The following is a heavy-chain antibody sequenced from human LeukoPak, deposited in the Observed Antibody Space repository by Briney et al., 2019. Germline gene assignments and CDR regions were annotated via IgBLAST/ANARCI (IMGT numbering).Heavy chain of an antibody. CDR2: ISGSSSSS. D-gene: IGHD3-22*01. Sequence: GGSLRLSCAASGLSVSSNYMNWVRQAPGKGLEWVSGISGSSSSSYYADSVKGRFTISRDYSNNTVYLQMNSLRAEDTAVYYCVKEGEVVITHRFDSWGQGTLVTVSS. J-gene: IGHJ4*02. CDR1: GLSVSSNY. V-gene: IGHV3-23*01. CDR3: VKEGEVVITHRFDS.